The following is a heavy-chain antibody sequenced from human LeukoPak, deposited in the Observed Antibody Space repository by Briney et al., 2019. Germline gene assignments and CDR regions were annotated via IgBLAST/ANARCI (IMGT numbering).Heavy chain of an antibody. CDR3: GRASQWQAFEN. J-gene: IGHJ4*02. Sequence: GVSLRLSCAVSRHIVSRRYMSWVRQAPGKGLEWVTDIYNGGSTNYADSLKGRFTISRDNSKSTVCVQMNSLRAEDTAVYFCGRASQWQAFENWGQGTLVTVSS. CDR2: IYNGGST. D-gene: IGHD6-19*01. V-gene: IGHV3-66*01. CDR1: RHIVSRRY.